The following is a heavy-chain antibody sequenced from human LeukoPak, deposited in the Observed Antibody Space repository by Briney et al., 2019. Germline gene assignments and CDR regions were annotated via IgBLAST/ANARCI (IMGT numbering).Heavy chain of an antibody. Sequence: ASVKVSCKASGYSFTSYGIIWVREAPGQELEWMGWISGYNGNTRYAQNLQDRVTMTRDTSKSTAYMELRSLRSDDTAMYYCAREGAGIYCTRSTCYGDYWGQGALVTVST. D-gene: IGHD2-8*01. CDR3: AREGAGIYCTRSTCYGDY. CDR1: GYSFTSYG. J-gene: IGHJ4*02. CDR2: ISGYNGNT. V-gene: IGHV1-18*01.